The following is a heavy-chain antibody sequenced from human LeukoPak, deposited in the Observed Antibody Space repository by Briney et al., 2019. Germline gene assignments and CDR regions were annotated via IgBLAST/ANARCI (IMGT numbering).Heavy chain of an antibody. CDR1: GFTFSSYA. J-gene: IGHJ6*02. D-gene: IGHD2-15*01. Sequence: PGGSLRLSCAASGFTFSSYAMSWVRQAPGEGLEWVSAISGSGGSTYYADSVKGRFTISRDNSKNTLYLQMNSLRAEDTAVYYCAKDDCSGGSCRYVQGDYYYYGMDVWGQGTTVTVSS. CDR3: AKDDCSGGSCRYVQGDYYYYGMDV. V-gene: IGHV3-23*01. CDR2: ISGSGGST.